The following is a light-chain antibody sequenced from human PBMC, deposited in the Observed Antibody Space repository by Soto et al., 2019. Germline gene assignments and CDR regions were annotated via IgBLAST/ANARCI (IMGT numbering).Light chain of an antibody. V-gene: IGLV2-14*01. CDR1: SSDVGGYNY. CDR2: EVS. J-gene: IGLJ2*01. Sequence: QSVLTQPASVSGSPGQSITISCTGTSSDVGGYNYVSWYQQHPGKAPKLMIYEVSNRPSGVSNRFSGPKSGNTASLTISGLQAEDEADYYCSSYTRSSTRVFGGGTKVTVL. CDR3: SSYTRSSTRV.